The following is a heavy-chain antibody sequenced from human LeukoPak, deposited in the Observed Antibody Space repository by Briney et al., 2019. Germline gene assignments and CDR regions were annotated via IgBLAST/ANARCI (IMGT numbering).Heavy chain of an antibody. Sequence: PGGSLRLSCAASGFTFDDYGMSWVRQAPGKGLEWASGINWNGGSTGYADSVKGRFTISRDNAKNSLYLQMNSLRAEDTALYYCARDLVRFGGSYFFDYWGQGTLVTVSS. D-gene: IGHD1-26*01. CDR1: GFTFDDYG. V-gene: IGHV3-20*04. CDR2: INWNGGST. J-gene: IGHJ4*02. CDR3: ARDLVRFGGSYFFDY.